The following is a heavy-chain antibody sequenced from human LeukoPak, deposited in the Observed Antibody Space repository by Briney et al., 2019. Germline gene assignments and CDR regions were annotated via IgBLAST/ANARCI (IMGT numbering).Heavy chain of an antibody. Sequence: GGSLRLTCAASGITFDDSAMHWVRQAPGKGLEWVSSISWNSGNIDYADSVKGRFTISRDNAKNSLYLQMNSLRAEDTALYYCAKDMGHVGVALDWGQGTLVTVSS. V-gene: IGHV3-9*01. D-gene: IGHD1-26*01. CDR1: GITFDDSA. CDR3: AKDMGHVGVALD. CDR2: ISWNSGNI. J-gene: IGHJ4*02.